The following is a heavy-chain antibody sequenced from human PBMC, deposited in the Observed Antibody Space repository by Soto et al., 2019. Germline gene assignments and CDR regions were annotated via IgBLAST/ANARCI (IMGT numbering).Heavy chain of an antibody. Sequence: ASVKVSCKASGYTFTGYYIHWVRQAPGQGLEWMGWINPYSGDTNYAQKFQGWVTMTRDTSNSTAYMELRRLRSDDTAVYYCARGSPGTGDGDCYYDDMDVWGKGTTVTVSS. CDR2: INPYSGDT. CDR3: ARGSPGTGDGDCYYDDMDV. J-gene: IGHJ6*03. D-gene: IGHD7-27*01. CDR1: GYTFTGYY. V-gene: IGHV1-2*04.